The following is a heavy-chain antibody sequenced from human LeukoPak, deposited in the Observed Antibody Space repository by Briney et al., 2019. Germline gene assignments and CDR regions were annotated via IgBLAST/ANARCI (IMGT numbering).Heavy chain of an antibody. J-gene: IGHJ4*02. CDR3: ARDGGGGGWYYFDY. CDR1: GGSISSYY. D-gene: IGHD6-19*01. V-gene: IGHV4-39*07. CDR2: IYYSGST. Sequence: PSGTLSLTCTVSGGSISSYYWGWIRQPPGKGLEWIGSIYYSGSTYYNPSLKSRVTISVDTSKNQFSLKLSSVTAADTAVYYCARDGGGGGWYYFDYWGQGTLVTVSS.